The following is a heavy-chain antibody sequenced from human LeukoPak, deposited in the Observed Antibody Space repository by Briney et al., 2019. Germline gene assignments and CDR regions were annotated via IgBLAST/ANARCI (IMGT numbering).Heavy chain of an antibody. CDR3: ARGAPPDS. Sequence: SETLSLTCIVSGASFNTGDYYWNWIRQHPGKGLEWIGYIYNSGSTYYNPSLKSRVAISVDTSKNHFSLRLTSVTAADSAVYYCARGAPPDSWGQGTLVTVSS. CDR2: IYNSGST. V-gene: IGHV4-31*03. CDR1: GASFNTGDYY. J-gene: IGHJ4*02.